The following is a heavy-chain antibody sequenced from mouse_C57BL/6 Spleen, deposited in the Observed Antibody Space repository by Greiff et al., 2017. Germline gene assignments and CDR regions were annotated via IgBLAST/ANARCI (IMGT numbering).Heavy chain of an antibody. V-gene: IGHV1-53*01. J-gene: IGHJ2*01. CDR3: AREGITTVVEDGDD. CDR1: GYTFTSYW. Sequence: QVQLQQPGTELVKPGASVKLSCKASGYTFTSYWMHWVKQRPGQGLEWIGNINPSNGGTNYNEKFKSKVTLTVDKSSSTAYMQLSSLTSEDSAVYYGAREGITTVVEDGDDWGQGTTRTVSS. CDR2: INPSNGGT. D-gene: IGHD1-1*01.